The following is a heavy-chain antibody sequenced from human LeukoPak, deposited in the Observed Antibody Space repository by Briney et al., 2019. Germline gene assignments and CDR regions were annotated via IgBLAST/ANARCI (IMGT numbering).Heavy chain of an antibody. CDR2: LTQFFRRT. CDR3: ARGIAAAGVDY. D-gene: IGHD6-13*01. J-gene: IGHJ4*02. CDR1: GGNFRTYP. Sequence: SVKVSCKASGGNFRTYPISWVRQAPGQGLEWMGGLTQFFRRTNYTQKFQGRLTITTDESSSTAYMELSDLRSDDTAVYYCARGIAAAGVDYWGQGTLVTVSS. V-gene: IGHV1-69*05.